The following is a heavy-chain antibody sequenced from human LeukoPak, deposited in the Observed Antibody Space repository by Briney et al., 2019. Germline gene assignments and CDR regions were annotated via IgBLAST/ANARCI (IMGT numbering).Heavy chain of an antibody. Sequence: GGSLRLSCAASGFTVSSNYMSWVRQAPGKGLKWVSAISGGNTYYADSVKGRFTISRDNSKNTLYLQMNSLRAEDTAVYYCARGGLGVDYWGQGTLVTVSS. J-gene: IGHJ4*02. CDR2: ISGGNT. D-gene: IGHD2-15*01. CDR3: ARGGLGVDY. CDR1: GFTVSSNY. V-gene: IGHV3-53*05.